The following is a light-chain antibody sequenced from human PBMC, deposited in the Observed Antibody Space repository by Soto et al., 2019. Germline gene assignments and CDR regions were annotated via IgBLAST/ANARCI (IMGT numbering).Light chain of an antibody. CDR3: QSYDSSLSGYVV. V-gene: IGLV1-40*01. J-gene: IGLJ2*01. Sequence: QSVLTQPPSVSGAPGQRVTISCTGSSSNIGAGYDVHWYQQLPGTASKLLIYGNSNRPSGVPDRFSGSKSGTSASLAITGLQAEDAADYYCQSYDSSLSGYVVFGGGTKLTVL. CDR2: GNS. CDR1: SSNIGAGYD.